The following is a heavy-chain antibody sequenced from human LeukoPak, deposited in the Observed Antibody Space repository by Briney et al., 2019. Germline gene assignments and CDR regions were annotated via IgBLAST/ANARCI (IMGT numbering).Heavy chain of an antibody. J-gene: IGHJ4*02. CDR2: IYSGGST. CDR3: ARRRPGYYDFWSGPLDY. V-gene: IGHV3-53*01. Sequence: PGGSLRLSCAASGFTVSSNYMSWVRQAPGKGLEWVSVIYSGGSTYYADSVKGRFTISRDNSKNTLYLQMNSLRAEDTAVYYCARRRPGYYDFWSGPLDYWGQGTLVTVSS. CDR1: GFTVSSNY. D-gene: IGHD3-3*01.